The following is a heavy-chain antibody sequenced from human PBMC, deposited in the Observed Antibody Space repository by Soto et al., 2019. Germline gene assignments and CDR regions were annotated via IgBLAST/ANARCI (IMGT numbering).Heavy chain of an antibody. CDR3: ARDRTRYYDFWSGPTSVDV. D-gene: IGHD3-3*01. Sequence: GASVKVSCKASGYTFTGYHMHWVRQAPGQGLEWMGWINPNSGGTNYAQKFQGRVTMTRDTSISTAYMELSRLRSDDTAVYYCARDRTRYYDFWSGPTSVDVWGQGTTVTVSS. V-gene: IGHV1-2*02. CDR2: INPNSGGT. CDR1: GYTFTGYH. J-gene: IGHJ6*02.